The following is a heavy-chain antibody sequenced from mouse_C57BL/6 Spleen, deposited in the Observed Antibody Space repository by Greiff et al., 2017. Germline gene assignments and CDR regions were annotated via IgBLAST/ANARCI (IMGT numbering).Heavy chain of an antibody. J-gene: IGHJ2*01. V-gene: IGHV5-4*01. Sequence: EVQLVESGGGLVKPGGSLKLSCAASGFTFSSYAMSWVRQTPEKRLEWVATISDGGSYTYYPDNVKGRFTISRDNAKNNLYLQMSHLKSEDTAMYYGARAAGDYLYYFDYWGQGTTLTVSS. CDR2: ISDGGSYT. D-gene: IGHD5-5*01. CDR3: ARAAGDYLYYFDY. CDR1: GFTFSSYA.